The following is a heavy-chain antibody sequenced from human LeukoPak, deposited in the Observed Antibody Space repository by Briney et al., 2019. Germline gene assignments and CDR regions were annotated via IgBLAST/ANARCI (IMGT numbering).Heavy chain of an antibody. D-gene: IGHD3-10*01. CDR2: ISGGGGST. CDR1: GFTFSSYA. V-gene: IGHV3-23*01. Sequence: GGSLRLSCAASGFTFSSYAMSWVRQAPGKGLEWVSAISGGGGSTYYADSVKGRFTISRDNSKNTLYLQMNSLRAEDTAVYYCAKDHWSLFRELFTTAEFDYWGQGTLVTVSS. J-gene: IGHJ4*02. CDR3: AKDHWSLFRELFTTAEFDY.